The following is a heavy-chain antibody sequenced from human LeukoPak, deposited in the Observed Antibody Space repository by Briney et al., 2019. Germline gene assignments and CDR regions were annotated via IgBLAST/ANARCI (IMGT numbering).Heavy chain of an antibody. CDR1: GFTFSSYW. CDR2: ISSDGSST. J-gene: IGHJ4*02. CDR3: ARDLVVTSGY. Sequence: SGGSLRLSCAASGFTFSSYWMHWVRQAPGKGLVWVARISSDGSSTTYADSVKGRFTISRDNAKNTLYLQMNSLRVEDTDVYYCARDLVVTSGYWGQGTLVTVSS. D-gene: IGHD2-2*01. V-gene: IGHV3-74*03.